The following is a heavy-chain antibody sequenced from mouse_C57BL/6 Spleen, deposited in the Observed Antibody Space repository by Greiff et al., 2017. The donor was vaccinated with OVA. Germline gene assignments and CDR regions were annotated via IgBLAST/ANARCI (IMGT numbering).Heavy chain of an antibody. D-gene: IGHD2-1*01. J-gene: IGHJ1*03. V-gene: IGHV1-80*01. CDR1: GYAFSSYW. CDR3: ARRDGNYAWYFDV. CDR2: IYPGDGDT. Sequence: QVQLQQSGAELVKPGASVKISCKASGYAFSSYWMNWVKQRPGKGLEWIGQIYPGDGDTNYNGKFKGKATLTADKSSSTAYMQLSSLTSEDSAVYCCARRDGNYAWYFDVWGTGTTVTVSS.